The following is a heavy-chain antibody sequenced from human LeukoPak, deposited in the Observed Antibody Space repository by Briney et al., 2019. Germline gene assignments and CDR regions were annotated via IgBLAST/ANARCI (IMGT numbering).Heavy chain of an antibody. J-gene: IGHJ3*02. V-gene: IGHV4-39*07. CDR2: IYFTGST. D-gene: IGHD3-22*01. Sequence: SETLSLTCTVSGDSISSPSYYWGWIRQPPGKGLEWIGSIYFTGSTNYNPSLKSRVTISVDKSKNQFSLKLSSVTAADTAVYYCARDSDYYDSSGLLDIWGQGTMVTVSS. CDR1: GDSISSPSYY. CDR3: ARDSDYYDSSGLLDI.